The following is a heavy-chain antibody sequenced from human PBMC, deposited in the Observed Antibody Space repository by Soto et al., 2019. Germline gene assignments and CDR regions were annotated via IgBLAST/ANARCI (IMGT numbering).Heavy chain of an antibody. CDR1: GYTFTSYG. D-gene: IGHD5-18*01. CDR3: ARDQVAKWAPGSAMVNYYYAMDA. J-gene: IGHJ6*02. V-gene: IGHV1-18*04. CDR2: ISVDDGDT. Sequence: GASVKVSCKASGYTFTSYGISWVRQAPGQGLEWMGWISVDDGDTNYAQNFQGRVTMSTDTSTSTAYMEMRSLRSDDTAVYYCARDQVAKWAPGSAMVNYYYAMDAWGQGTTVTVSS.